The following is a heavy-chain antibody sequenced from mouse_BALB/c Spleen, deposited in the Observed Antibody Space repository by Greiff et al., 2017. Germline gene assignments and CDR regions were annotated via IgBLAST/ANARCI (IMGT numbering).Heavy chain of an antibody. J-gene: IGHJ4*01. CDR1: GFSLTGYG. V-gene: IGHV2-6-7*01. D-gene: IGHD2-3*01. CDR2: IWGDGST. CDR3: ARALYDGYTRAMDY. Sequence: VQRVESGPGLVAPSQSLSITCTVSGFSLTGYGVNWVRQPPGKGLEWLGMIWGDGSTDYNSALKSRLSISKDNSKSQVFLKMNSLQTDDTARYYCARALYDGYTRAMDYWGQGTSVTVSS.